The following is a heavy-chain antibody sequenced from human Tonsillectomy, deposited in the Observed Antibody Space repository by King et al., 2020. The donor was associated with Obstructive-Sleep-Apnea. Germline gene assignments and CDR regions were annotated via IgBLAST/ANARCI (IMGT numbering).Heavy chain of an antibody. D-gene: IGHD3-16*01. Sequence: QLVESGGCVVQPGRSLRLSCAASGFTFSSYAMHWVRQAPGKGLEWVAVISYDGSKKYYADSVKGRFTISRDNSKNTLYLQMNSLRAEDTAVYYCARERGKEGPLDYWGQGTLVTVSS. J-gene: IGHJ4*02. CDR1: GFTFSSYA. CDR2: ISYDGSKK. V-gene: IGHV3-30*04. CDR3: ARERGKEGPLDY.